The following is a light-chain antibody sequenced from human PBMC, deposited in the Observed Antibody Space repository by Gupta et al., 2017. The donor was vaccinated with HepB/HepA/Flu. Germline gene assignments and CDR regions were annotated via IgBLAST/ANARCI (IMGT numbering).Light chain of an antibody. CDR2: EDN. V-gene: IGLV6-57*03. J-gene: IGLJ2*01. CDR1: RGSIASNY. Sequence: FLLTQPHSVSASPGKKVTISFTRSRGSIASNYVQWYQQRPGRAPTTVIYEDNHRPSGVPDRFSGSIDSSSNSAALTIAGRKNEDEDDYYWQAEDSSSVVFGGGTKLTVL. CDR3: QAEDSSSVV.